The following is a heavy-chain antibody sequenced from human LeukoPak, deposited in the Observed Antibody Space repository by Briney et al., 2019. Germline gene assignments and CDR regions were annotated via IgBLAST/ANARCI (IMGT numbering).Heavy chain of an antibody. CDR1: AFTFSSYS. CDR3: ARGYSSGRSAFDI. V-gene: IGHV3-48*04. D-gene: IGHD6-19*01. Sequence: GGSLRLSCAASAFTFSSYSMNWVRQAPGKGLVWVSYISSGSSTEYYADSVKGRFTISRDNAKNSMYLQMSSLRAEDTAVYYCARGYSSGRSAFDIWGQGTMVTVSS. J-gene: IGHJ3*02. CDR2: ISSGSSTE.